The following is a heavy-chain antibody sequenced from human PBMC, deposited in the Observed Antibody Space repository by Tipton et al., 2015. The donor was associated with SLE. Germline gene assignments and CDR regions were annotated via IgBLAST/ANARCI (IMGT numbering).Heavy chain of an antibody. Sequence: SLRLSCAASGFTVSSNYMSWVRQAPGKGLEWVSVIYSGGSTYYADSVKGRFTISRDNSKTTLYLQMNSLRAEDTAVYYCAREYAARAYYSAYWGQGTLVTAS. J-gene: IGHJ4*02. D-gene: IGHD6-25*01. CDR2: IYSGGST. CDR1: GFTVSSNY. V-gene: IGHV3-53*01. CDR3: AREYAARAYYSAY.